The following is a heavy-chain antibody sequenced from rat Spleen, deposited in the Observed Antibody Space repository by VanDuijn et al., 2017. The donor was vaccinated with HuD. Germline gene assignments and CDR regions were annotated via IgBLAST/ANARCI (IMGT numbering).Heavy chain of an antibody. J-gene: IGHJ1*01. D-gene: IGHD4-3*01. CDR3: ARHRNSGYWYFDF. CDR1: GFTFSYSD. Sequence: EVQLMESGGGLVQPGRSLKLSCIASGFTFSYSDMAWVRQAPTKGLEWVASISPSGGTSYYRDSVKGRFTVSRDNAKNTLYLQMDSLRSEDTATYYCARHRNSGYWYFDFWGPGTMVTVSS. V-gene: IGHV5S13*01. CDR2: ISPSGGTS.